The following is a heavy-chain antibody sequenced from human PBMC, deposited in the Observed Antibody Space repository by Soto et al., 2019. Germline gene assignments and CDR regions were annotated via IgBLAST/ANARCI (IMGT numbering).Heavy chain of an antibody. V-gene: IGHV1-8*01. CDR2: MNPNSGNT. D-gene: IGHD2-2*01. J-gene: IGHJ5*02. Sequence: ASVKVSCKASGYTFTSYDINWVRQATGQGLEWMGWMNPNSGNTGYAQNFQGRVTMTRDTSTSTVYMELSSLRSEDTAVYYCVRESTPTRWFDPWGQGTLVTVSS. CDR1: GYTFTSYD. CDR3: VRESTPTRWFDP.